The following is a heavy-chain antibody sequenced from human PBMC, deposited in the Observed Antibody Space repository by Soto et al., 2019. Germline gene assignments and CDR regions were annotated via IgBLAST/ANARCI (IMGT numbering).Heavy chain of an antibody. J-gene: IGHJ3*02. CDR1: GGSISSGGYY. D-gene: IGHD3-22*01. Sequence: SETLSLTCTVSGGSISSGGYYWGWIRQHPGKGLEWIGYIYYSGSTYYNPSLKSRVTISVDTSKNQFSLKLSSVTAADTAVYYCARAKYYYDSSGYYGPDAFDIWGQGTMVTVSS. CDR2: IYYSGST. CDR3: ARAKYYYDSSGYYGPDAFDI. V-gene: IGHV4-31*03.